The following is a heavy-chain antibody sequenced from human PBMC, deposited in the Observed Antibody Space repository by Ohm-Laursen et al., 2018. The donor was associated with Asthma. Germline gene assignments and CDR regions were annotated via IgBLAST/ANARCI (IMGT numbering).Heavy chain of an antibody. CDR2: INSDGRTM. V-gene: IGHV3-48*02. J-gene: IGHJ4*02. CDR3: ARGSFDEYGDYPFDS. Sequence: SLRLSCSASGFTFSFYTMNWVRQAPGKGLEWVSNINSDGRTMYYADSVKGRFTISRDNAKNSLYLQMDSLRDEDTAVYYCARGSFDEYGDYPFDSWGQGTLVTVSS. D-gene: IGHD4-17*01. CDR1: GFTFSFYT.